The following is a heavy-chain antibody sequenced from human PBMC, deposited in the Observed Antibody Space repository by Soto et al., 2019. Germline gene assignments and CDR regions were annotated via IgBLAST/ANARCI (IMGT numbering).Heavy chain of an antibody. CDR3: TRRGSDYQALDQ. CDR2: IYYSGST. V-gene: IGHV4-59*08. CDR1: GGSISSYY. D-gene: IGHD5-12*01. Sequence: QVQLQESGPGLVKPSETLSLTCTVSGGSISSYYGGWFRQPPGKGLEWIGYIYYSGSTTYHPSLTSQLTLSVNTSTITISQNRISRSAPNSAVYFCTRRGSDYQALDQWGQGSLVTVSS. J-gene: IGHJ4*02.